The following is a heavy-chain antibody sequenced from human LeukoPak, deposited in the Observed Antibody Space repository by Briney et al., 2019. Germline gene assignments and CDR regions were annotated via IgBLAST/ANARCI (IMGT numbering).Heavy chain of an antibody. J-gene: IGHJ4*02. CDR1: GYTFTGYY. CDR2: INPNSGGT. CDR3: ASSGSGYYLMLDY. Sequence: ASVKVSCKASGYTFTGYYMHWVRQAHGQGLEWMGWINPNSGGTNYAQKFQGRVTMTRDTSISTAYMELSRLRSDDTAVYYCASSGSGYYLMLDYWGQGTLVTVSS. D-gene: IGHD3-22*01. V-gene: IGHV1-2*02.